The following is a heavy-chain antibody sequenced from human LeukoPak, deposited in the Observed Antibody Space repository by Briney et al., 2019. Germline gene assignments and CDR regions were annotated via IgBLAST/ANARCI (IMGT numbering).Heavy chain of an antibody. J-gene: IGHJ4*02. CDR1: GFTFSSYA. CDR3: ASSGDFRAYYYDSSGYYY. Sequence: GALRLSCAVSGFTFSSYAMSWVRQAPGKGLEWVSAISGSGGSTYYADSVKGRFTISRDNSKNTLYLQMNSLRAEDTAVYYCASSGDFRAYYYDSSGYYYWGQGTLVTVSS. D-gene: IGHD3-22*01. CDR2: ISGSGGST. V-gene: IGHV3-23*01.